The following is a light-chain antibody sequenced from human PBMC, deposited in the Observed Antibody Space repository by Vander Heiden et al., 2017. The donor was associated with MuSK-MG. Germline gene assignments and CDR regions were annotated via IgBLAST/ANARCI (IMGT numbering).Light chain of an antibody. J-gene: IGKJ2*01. V-gene: IGKV3-11*01. CDR1: QSISTY. CDR3: QLRSSGPRQYT. Sequence: EIVLTQSPATLSLSPGERATLSCRASQSISTYLAWYQHKAGQAPRLLMYDASNRATDIPARFSGSGYGTDFTLTISSLEPEDFAVYYCQLRSSGPRQYTFGQGTKLEIK. CDR2: DAS.